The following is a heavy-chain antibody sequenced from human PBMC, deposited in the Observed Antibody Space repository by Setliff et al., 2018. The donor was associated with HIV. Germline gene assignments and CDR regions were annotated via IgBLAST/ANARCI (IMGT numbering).Heavy chain of an antibody. Sequence: SETLSLTCTVSGGSIGGYHWSWVRQPPGRGLEWIGYVSYSGSTSYNPSLDSRVTMSVDSSRDQFSLKLSSVTAADTAVYFCAREEDYNFWSGYDWFDPWGQGTLVTVSS. CDR2: VSYSGST. V-gene: IGHV4-59*01. J-gene: IGHJ5*02. CDR1: GGSIGGYH. D-gene: IGHD3-3*01. CDR3: AREEDYNFWSGYDWFDP.